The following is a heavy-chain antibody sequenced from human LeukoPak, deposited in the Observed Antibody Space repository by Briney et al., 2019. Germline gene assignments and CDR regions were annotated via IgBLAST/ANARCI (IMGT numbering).Heavy chain of an antibody. CDR2: ISGSGANT. V-gene: IGHV3-23*01. Sequence: PGGSLRLSCAASGFTFSSYPMIWVRQAPGKALEWVSGISGSGANTFYADSVTGRFIISRDNSKDTLNLQMNSLRVEDTAVYYCAKASAHDIDPFDSWGQGTLVTVSS. J-gene: IGHJ4*02. CDR3: AKASAHDIDPFDS. CDR1: GFTFSSYP.